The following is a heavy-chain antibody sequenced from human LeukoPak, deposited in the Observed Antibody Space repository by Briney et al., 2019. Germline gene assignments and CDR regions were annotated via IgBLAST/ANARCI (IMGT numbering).Heavy chain of an antibody. CDR1: GFTFSSYA. CDR2: ISGSGGST. J-gene: IGHJ4*02. V-gene: IGHV3-23*01. Sequence: GGSLRLSCAASGFTFSSYAMSWVRQAPGKGLEWVSAISGSGGSTYYADSVKGRFTISRDNSKNTLYLQMNSLRAEDTAVYYRAKDRIPSPLFHDYWGQGTLVTVSS. CDR3: AKDRIPSPLFHDY.